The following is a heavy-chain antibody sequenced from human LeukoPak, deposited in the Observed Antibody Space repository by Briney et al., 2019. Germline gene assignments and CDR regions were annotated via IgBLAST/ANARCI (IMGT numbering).Heavy chain of an antibody. CDR3: ARSTTMAPTQLDY. CDR2: LYYNRGA. D-gene: IGHD4/OR15-4a*01. CDR1: GGSISGYY. J-gene: IGHJ4*02. Sequence: SETLSLTCTVSGGSISGYYWSWSRQAPGKGVEWIGNLYYNRGAWFKSSLKSRVTTSVDTSKNEFSLKLSSVTAADTAVYYCARSTTMAPTQLDYWGQGTLVTVSS. V-gene: IGHV4-59*01.